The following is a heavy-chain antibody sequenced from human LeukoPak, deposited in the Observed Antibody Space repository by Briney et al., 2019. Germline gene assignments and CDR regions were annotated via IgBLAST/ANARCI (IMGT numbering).Heavy chain of an antibody. CDR2: IYYSGST. V-gene: IGHV4-59*01. D-gene: IGHD3-10*01. CDR3: ARLPPLIGGVDY. Sequence: SETLSLTCTVSGGSISSYYWSWIRQPPGKGLEWIGYIYYSGSTNYNPSLKSRVTISVDTSKNQFSLKLSSVTAADTAVYYCARLPPLIGGVDYWGQGTLVTVSS. CDR1: GGSISSYY. J-gene: IGHJ4*02.